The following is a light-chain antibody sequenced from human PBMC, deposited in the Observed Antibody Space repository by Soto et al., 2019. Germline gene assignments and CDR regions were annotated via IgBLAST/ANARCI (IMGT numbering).Light chain of an antibody. CDR2: GAS. Sequence: IVLTQSPGTLSLSPGERATLSCRASHSVSSSYLAWYQQKPGQAPRLLIYGASSRATGIPARFSGSGSVTEFTLTISSLQSEDFAVYYCQQYGSLSWTFGQGTKVDIK. J-gene: IGKJ1*01. CDR1: HSVSSSY. V-gene: IGKV3-20*01. CDR3: QQYGSLSWT.